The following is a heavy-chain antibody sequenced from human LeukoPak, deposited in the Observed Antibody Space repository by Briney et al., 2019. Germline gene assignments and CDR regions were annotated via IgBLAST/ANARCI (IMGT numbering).Heavy chain of an antibody. V-gene: IGHV1-2*02. Sequence: ASVKVSCKASGYTFTGYYMHWVRQAPGQGLEWMGWINPNSGGTNYAQKFQGGVTMTRDTSISTAYMELSRPRSDDTAVYYCARDITVEQQLVYDYWGQGTLVTVSS. CDR1: GYTFTGYY. CDR2: INPNSGGT. CDR3: ARDITVEQQLVYDY. J-gene: IGHJ4*02. D-gene: IGHD6-13*01.